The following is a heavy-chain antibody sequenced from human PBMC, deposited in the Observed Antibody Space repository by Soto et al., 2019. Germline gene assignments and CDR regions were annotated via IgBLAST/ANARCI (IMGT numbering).Heavy chain of an antibody. CDR3: TTDPIEGLLAVTYYYYGMDV. Sequence: EVQLVESGGGLVKPGGSLRLSCAASGFTFSNAWMNWVRQAPGKGLEWVGRIKSKTDGGTTDYAAPVKGRFTISRDDSKNTLYLQMNSLKTEDTAVYYCTTDPIEGLLAVTYYYYGMDVWGQGTTVTVSS. CDR2: IKSKTDGGTT. CDR1: GFTFSNAW. V-gene: IGHV3-15*07. D-gene: IGHD3-3*01. J-gene: IGHJ6*02.